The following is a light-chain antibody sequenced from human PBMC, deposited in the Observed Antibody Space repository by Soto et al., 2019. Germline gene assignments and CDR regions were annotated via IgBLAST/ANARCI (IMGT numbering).Light chain of an antibody. CDR2: DAS. CDR1: QSVSCY. J-gene: IGKJ5*01. V-gene: IGKV3-11*01. CDR3: QHRSNWS. Sequence: EIVLTQSPVTLSMSPGERATLSCRASQSVSCYIAWYQQRPGQAPRLLISDASNRAAGIPARFSGSGSGTDFTLTISSLEPEDFAVYYCQHRSNWSFGQGTRLEIK.